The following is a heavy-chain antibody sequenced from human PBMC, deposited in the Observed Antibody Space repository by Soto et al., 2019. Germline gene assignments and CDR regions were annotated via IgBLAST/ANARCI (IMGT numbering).Heavy chain of an antibody. CDR1: GGTFSSYA. J-gene: IGHJ6*02. CDR2: IIPIFGTA. Sequence: SVKVSCKASGGTFSSYAISWVRQAPGQGLEWMGGIIPIFGTANYAQKFQGRVTITADESTSTAYMELSSLRSEDTAVYYCARGGAGIEEDGNFKVNGMDVWGQGTTVTVSS. CDR3: ARGGAGIEEDGNFKVNGMDV. V-gene: IGHV1-69*13. D-gene: IGHD6-13*01.